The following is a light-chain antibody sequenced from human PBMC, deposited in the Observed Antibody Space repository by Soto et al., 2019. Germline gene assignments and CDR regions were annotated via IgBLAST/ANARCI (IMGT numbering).Light chain of an antibody. CDR1: QSVSSSY. Sequence: EILLTQSSGTLSLSPGERATLSCRASQSVSSSYLAWYQQKPGQAPRLLIYATSSRATGIPDRFSGSGSGTDVTLTISRLEPEDFAVYYCQQYGSSLYTFGQGTKLEI. CDR2: ATS. CDR3: QQYGSSLYT. V-gene: IGKV3-20*01. J-gene: IGKJ2*01.